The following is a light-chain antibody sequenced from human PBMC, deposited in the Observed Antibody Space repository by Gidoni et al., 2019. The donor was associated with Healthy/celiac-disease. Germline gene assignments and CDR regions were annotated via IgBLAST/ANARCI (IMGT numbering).Light chain of an antibody. CDR3: QQYGSSPLT. CDR2: GAS. V-gene: IGKV3-20*01. CDR1: QSVSSSY. J-gene: IGKJ4*01. Sequence: EIELTQSPGTLSLSPGERATLSCRASQSVSSSYLSWYQQKPGQAPRLLIYGASSRATGSPDRFSGSGSGTDFTLTISRLEPEDFAVYYCQQYGSSPLTFGGGTKVEIK.